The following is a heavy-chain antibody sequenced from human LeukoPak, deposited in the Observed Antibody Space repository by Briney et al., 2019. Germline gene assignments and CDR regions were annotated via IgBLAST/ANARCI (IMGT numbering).Heavy chain of an antibody. D-gene: IGHD3-22*01. V-gene: IGHV1-46*01. CDR3: ATGPGPADDGGGYCFDY. CDR2: INPSGGST. J-gene: IGHJ4*02. Sequence: ASVTVSCKASGYTFTSYYLYWVRQAPGQGLEWMGVINPSGGSTTSAQKFQGRVTMTRDTSTSTVYMELRSLRSEDTAVYYCATGPGPADDGGGYCFDYWGQGTLVTVSS. CDR1: GYTFTSYY.